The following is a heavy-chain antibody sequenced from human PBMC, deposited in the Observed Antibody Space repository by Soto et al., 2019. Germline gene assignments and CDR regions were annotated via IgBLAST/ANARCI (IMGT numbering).Heavy chain of an antibody. V-gene: IGHV3-23*01. J-gene: IGHJ3*01. CDR2: IGGGDDI. D-gene: IGHD3-3*02. CDR1: GFTFSNYA. Sequence: PGGSLRLSCEASGFTFSNYAMAWVRQTPGEGPEWVSTIGGGDDIFYAESVKGRFIISRDDSRSTMYLQMDNLRVEDTAIYFCAKDSISYNGIYDAFDVWGLGTVVTVSS. CDR3: AKDSISYNGIYDAFDV.